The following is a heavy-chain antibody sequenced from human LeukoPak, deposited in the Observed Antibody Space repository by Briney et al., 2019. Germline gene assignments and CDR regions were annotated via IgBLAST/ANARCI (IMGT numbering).Heavy chain of an antibody. V-gene: IGHV3-11*01. CDR3: ARDSGGSNNWFDP. CDR2: ISSSGGTI. Sequence: PGGSLRLSCAASGFTFSDYYMSWIRQAPGKGLEWVSYISSSGGTIYYADSVKGRFTISRDNAKNSLFLQMNSLRAEDTAGYYCARDSGGSNNWFDPWGQGTLVTVSS. CDR1: GFTFSDYY. D-gene: IGHD2-8*02. J-gene: IGHJ5*02.